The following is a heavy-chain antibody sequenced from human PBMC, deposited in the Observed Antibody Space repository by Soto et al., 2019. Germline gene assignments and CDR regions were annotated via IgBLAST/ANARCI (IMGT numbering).Heavy chain of an antibody. D-gene: IGHD3-10*01. CDR1: GASLSDNY. V-gene: IGHV4-30-4*08. Sequence: PSETLSLTCAVYGASLSDNYCNWIRQPPGKGLEWIGYIYYSGSTYYNPSLKSRVTISVDTSKNQSSLKLSSVTAADTAVYYCARGYHGSGSYYPLDYWGQGTLVTVSS. CDR2: IYYSGST. CDR3: ARGYHGSGSYYPLDY. J-gene: IGHJ4*02.